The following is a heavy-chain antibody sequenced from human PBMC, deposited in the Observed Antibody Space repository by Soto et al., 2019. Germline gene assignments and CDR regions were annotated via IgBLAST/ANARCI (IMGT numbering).Heavy chain of an antibody. V-gene: IGHV4-59*12. CDR1: GDSISSYY. Sequence: SETLSLTCPVSGDSISSYYWSWIRQHPGKGLEWIGYISYSGSTNYNPSLKSRVTISVDRSKNRFSLNLNSVTAADTAVYYCARANRPITMTYLNWFDPWGQGTLVTVSS. CDR2: ISYSGST. CDR3: ARANRPITMTYLNWFDP. D-gene: IGHD3-22*01. J-gene: IGHJ5*02.